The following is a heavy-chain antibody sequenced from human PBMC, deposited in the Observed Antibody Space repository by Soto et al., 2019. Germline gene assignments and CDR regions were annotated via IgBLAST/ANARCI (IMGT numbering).Heavy chain of an antibody. V-gene: IGHV3-30-3*01. D-gene: IGHD2-15*01. Sequence: QVQLVESGGGVVQPGRSLRLSCAASGFTFRNYAMHWVRQAPGKGLECVAVIAYDGSNKFYRDYVKGRFTISRDNSQNTLYLQITSLRYEHTAVYYCARGDREDIAVVVGARPGEYGVDVWGQGTTVTVSS. J-gene: IGHJ6*02. CDR3: ARGDREDIAVVVGARPGEYGVDV. CDR2: IAYDGSNK. CDR1: GFTFRNYA.